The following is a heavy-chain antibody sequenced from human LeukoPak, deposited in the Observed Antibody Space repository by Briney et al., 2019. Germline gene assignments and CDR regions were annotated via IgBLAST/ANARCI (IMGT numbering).Heavy chain of an antibody. J-gene: IGHJ4*02. CDR1: GVTFTSYE. CDR2: TKSSGSTT. V-gene: IGHV3-48*03. Sequence: SLRLSCAAAGVTFTSYERNWVSQSPWRGMEWVSYTKSSGSTTYYAYTVNGLFTSARDNAKNSLYLQMNSLRADDTAVYYSARGLSGSSSPRYPFDSWGQGALVTVSS. CDR3: ARGLSGSSSPRYPFDS. D-gene: IGHD6-6*01.